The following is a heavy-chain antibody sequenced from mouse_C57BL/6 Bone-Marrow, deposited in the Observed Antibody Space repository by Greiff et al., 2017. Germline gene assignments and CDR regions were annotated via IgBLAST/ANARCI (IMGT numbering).Heavy chain of an antibody. J-gene: IGHJ1*03. Sequence: QVQLQQPGAELVRPGTSVKLSCKASGYTFTSYWMHWVKQRPGQGLEWIGVIDPSDSYTNYNQKSKGKATLTVDTSSSTAYMQLSSLTSEDSAVYYCARSPLYYGSSYVGVFDVWGTGTTVTVSS. CDR2: IDPSDSYT. V-gene: IGHV1-59*01. CDR1: GYTFTSYW. D-gene: IGHD1-1*01. CDR3: ARSPLYYGSSYVGVFDV.